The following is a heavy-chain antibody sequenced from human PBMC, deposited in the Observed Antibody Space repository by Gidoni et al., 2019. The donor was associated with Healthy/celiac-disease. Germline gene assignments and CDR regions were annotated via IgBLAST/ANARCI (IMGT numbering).Heavy chain of an antibody. CDR3: ARAYCSGGSCYAPQYNWFDP. CDR2: INAGNGNT. CDR1: GYTFTSYA. V-gene: IGHV1-3*01. D-gene: IGHD2-15*01. J-gene: IGHJ5*02. Sequence: QVQLVQSGAEVKKPVASVKVSCKASGYTFTSYAMHWVRQAPGQRLEWMGWINAGNGNTKYSQKFQGRVTITRDTSASTAYMELSSLRSEDTAVYYCARAYCSGGSCYAPQYNWFDPWGQGTLVTVSS.